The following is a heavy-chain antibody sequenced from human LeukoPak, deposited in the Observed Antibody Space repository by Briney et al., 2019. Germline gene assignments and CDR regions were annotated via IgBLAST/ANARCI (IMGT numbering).Heavy chain of an antibody. CDR2: INSDVRST. CDR1: GFTFSSYW. D-gene: IGHD3-22*01. Sequence: GGSLRLSCAASGFTFSSYWMHWVRQAPGKGLVWVSRINSDVRSTSYADSVKGRFTISRDNAKNTLYLQMNSLRVQNLGVYYCARVRYYYDSSGIDYWGQGTLVTVSS. V-gene: IGHV3-74*01. CDR3: ARVRYYYDSSGIDY. J-gene: IGHJ4*02.